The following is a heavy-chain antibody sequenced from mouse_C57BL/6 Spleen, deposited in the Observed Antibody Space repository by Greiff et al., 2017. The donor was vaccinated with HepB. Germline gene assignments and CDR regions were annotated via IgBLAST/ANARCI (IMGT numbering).Heavy chain of an antibody. CDR1: GYTFTSYG. D-gene: IGHD2-1*01. V-gene: IGHV1-81*01. CDR3: ANLLRAAMDY. Sequence: QVQLKESGAELARPGASVKLSCKASGYTFTSYGISWVKQRTGQGLEWIGEIYPRSGNTYYNEKFKGKATLTADKSSSTAYMELRSLTSEDSAVYFCANLLRAAMDYWGQGTSVTVSS. CDR2: IYPRSGNT. J-gene: IGHJ4*01.